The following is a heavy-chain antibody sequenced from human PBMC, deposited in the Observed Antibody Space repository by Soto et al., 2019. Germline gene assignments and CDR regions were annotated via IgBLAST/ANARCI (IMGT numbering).Heavy chain of an antibody. CDR1: GDSVSSNSAA. V-gene: IGHV6-1*01. CDR2: TYYRSKWYN. Sequence: SQTLSLTCAISGDSVSSNSAAWNWIRQSPSSGLEWLGRTYYRSKWYNDYAVTVKSRITINPDTSKNQFSLQLNSVTPEFTAVNYCARDPLLIASAVHAFDYSGQGSLVAVSS. J-gene: IGHJ4*02. D-gene: IGHD6-13*01. CDR3: ARDPLLIASAVHAFDY.